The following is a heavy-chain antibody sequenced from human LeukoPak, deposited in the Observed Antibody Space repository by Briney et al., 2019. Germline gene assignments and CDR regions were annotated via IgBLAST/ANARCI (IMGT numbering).Heavy chain of an antibody. CDR1: GYSFTSYW. J-gene: IGHJ4*02. D-gene: IGHD6-13*01. V-gene: IGHV5-51*01. CDR3: ARQGRIAAAWGDY. Sequence: GESLKISCKGSGYSFTSYWIGWVRQMPGKGLEWMGIIYPGDSDTRYSPSFQGQVTISADRSISTAYLRWSSLKASDTAMYYCARQGRIAAAWGDYWGQGALVTVSS. CDR2: IYPGDSDT.